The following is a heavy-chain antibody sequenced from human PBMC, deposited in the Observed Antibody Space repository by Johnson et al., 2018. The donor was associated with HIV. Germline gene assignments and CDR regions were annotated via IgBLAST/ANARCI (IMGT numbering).Heavy chain of an antibody. Sequence: VQLVESGGGLVQPGGSLRLSCAASGFTFSNAWMSWVRQAPGKWLEWVGRIKSKSDGGTTDSAAPVKGRFTISRDDSKNTLYLQMNSLKTEDTAVYYCTTGISWFGAITFDIWGQGTMVTVSS. CDR3: TTGISWFGAITFDI. CDR2: IKSKSDGGTT. D-gene: IGHD3-10*01. J-gene: IGHJ3*02. CDR1: GFTFSNAW. V-gene: IGHV3-15*01.